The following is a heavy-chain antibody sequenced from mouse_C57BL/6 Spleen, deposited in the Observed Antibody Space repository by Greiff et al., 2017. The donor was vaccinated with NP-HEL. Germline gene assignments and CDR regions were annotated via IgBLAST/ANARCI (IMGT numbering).Heavy chain of an antibody. CDR3: ARGLRPLYYAMDY. V-gene: IGHV5-4*03. J-gene: IGHJ4*01. D-gene: IGHD3-2*02. CDR1: GFTFSSYA. CDR2: ISDGGSYT. Sequence: EVKVVESGGGLVKPGGSLKLSCAASGFTFSSYAMSWVRQTPEKRLEWVATISDGGSYTYYPDNVKGRFTISRDNAKNNLYLQMSHLKSEDTAMYYCARGLRPLYYAMDYWGQGTSVTVSS.